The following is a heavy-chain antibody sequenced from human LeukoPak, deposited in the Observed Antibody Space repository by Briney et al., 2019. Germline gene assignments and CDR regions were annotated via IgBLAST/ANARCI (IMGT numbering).Heavy chain of an antibody. V-gene: IGHV4-59*01. D-gene: IGHD5-24*01. J-gene: IGHJ4*02. Sequence: SETLSLTCTVSGGSISSYYWSWIRQPPGKGLEWIGYIYYSGSTNYNPSLKRRVTISVDTSKNQFSLKLSSVTAADTAVYYCATSRDGYKVDYWGQGTLVTVSS. CDR3: ATSRDGYKVDY. CDR2: IYYSGST. CDR1: GGSISSYY.